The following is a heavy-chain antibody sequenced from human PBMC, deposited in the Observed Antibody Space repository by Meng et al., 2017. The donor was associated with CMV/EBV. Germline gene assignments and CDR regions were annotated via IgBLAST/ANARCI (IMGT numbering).Heavy chain of an antibody. CDR3: ARRDNTNWYSLDY. V-gene: IGHV3-23*01. CDR1: VFTFSSYA. J-gene: IGHJ4*02. Sequence: CATSVFTFSSYAMSWVRRAPGKGLEWVSSITSGGSGTYYADSVKGRFTISRDNSENTLYLQMSSLRADDTAVYFCARRDNTNWYSLDYWGQGTLVTVSS. CDR2: ITSGGSGT. D-gene: IGHD7-27*01.